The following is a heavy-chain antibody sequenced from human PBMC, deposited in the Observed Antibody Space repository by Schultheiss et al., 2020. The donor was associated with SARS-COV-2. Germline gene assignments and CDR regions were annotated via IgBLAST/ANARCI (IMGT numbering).Heavy chain of an antibody. CDR1: GGSISSSSYY. D-gene: IGHD6-13*01. V-gene: IGHV4-61*05. CDR2: IYYSGST. J-gene: IGHJ4*02. CDR3: ARRLGWGYSSSWKY. Sequence: SETLSLTCTVSGGSISSSSYYWSWIRQPPGKGLEWIGYIYYSGSTNYNPSLKSRVTISVDTSKNQFSLKLSSVTAADTAVYYCARRLGWGYSSSWKYWGQGTLVTVSS.